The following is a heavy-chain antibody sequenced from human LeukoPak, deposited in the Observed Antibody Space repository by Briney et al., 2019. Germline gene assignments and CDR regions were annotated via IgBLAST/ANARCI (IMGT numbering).Heavy chain of an antibody. CDR3: ARAYYGSGSYLYDAFDI. D-gene: IGHD3-10*01. Sequence: ASVKVSCKASGYTFTGYYMHWVRQAPGQGLEWMGWINPNSGGTNYAQKFQGRVTTTRDTSISTAYMELSRLRSDDTAVYYCARAYYGSGSYLYDAFDIWGQGTMVTVSS. CDR1: GYTFTGYY. CDR2: INPNSGGT. V-gene: IGHV1-2*02. J-gene: IGHJ3*02.